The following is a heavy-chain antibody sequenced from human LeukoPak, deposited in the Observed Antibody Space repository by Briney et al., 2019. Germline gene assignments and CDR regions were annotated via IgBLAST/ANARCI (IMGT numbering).Heavy chain of an antibody. Sequence: ASVKVSCKASGYTFTSYAMHWVRQAPGQRLEWMGWINAGNGNTKYSQKFQGRVTITRDTSAGTAYMELSSLRSEDTAVYYCARDRTWWLRSNWFDPWGQGTLVTVSS. V-gene: IGHV1-3*01. CDR2: INAGNGNT. D-gene: IGHD5-12*01. J-gene: IGHJ5*02. CDR3: ARDRTWWLRSNWFDP. CDR1: GYTFTSYA.